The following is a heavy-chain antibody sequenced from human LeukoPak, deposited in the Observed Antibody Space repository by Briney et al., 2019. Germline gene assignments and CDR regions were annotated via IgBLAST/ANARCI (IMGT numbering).Heavy chain of an antibody. CDR3: AREPRSPGGRGRPFDF. CDR2: INPNSGGT. Sequence: GASVKVSCKASGYTFTDYYMHWVRQAPGQGLEWMGWINPNSGGTNYAQKFQGRVTMTTDTSISTAYMEVSRLRSDDTAVYYCAREPRSPGGRGRPFDFWGQGTLVTVSS. V-gene: IGHV1-2*02. J-gene: IGHJ4*02. D-gene: IGHD2-15*01. CDR1: GYTFTDYY.